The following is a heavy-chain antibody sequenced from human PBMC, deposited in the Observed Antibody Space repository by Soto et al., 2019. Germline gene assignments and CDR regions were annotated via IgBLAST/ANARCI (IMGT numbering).Heavy chain of an antibody. V-gene: IGHV3-33*08. Sequence: GSLRLSCAASGFTFSSYSMNWVRQAPGKGLEWVAVIWYDGSNKYYADSVKGRFTISRDNSKNTLYLQMNSLRAEDTAVYYCARDIAPDYDFWSGPYFDYWGQGTLVTVSS. CDR3: ARDIAPDYDFWSGPYFDY. J-gene: IGHJ4*02. CDR1: GFTFSSYS. CDR2: IWYDGSNK. D-gene: IGHD3-3*01.